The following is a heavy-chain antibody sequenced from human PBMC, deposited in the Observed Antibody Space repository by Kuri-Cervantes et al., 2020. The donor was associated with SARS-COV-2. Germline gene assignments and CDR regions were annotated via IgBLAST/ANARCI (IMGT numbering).Heavy chain of an antibody. CDR3: ARDRKYYDFWSGPNYYMDV. D-gene: IGHD3-3*01. J-gene: IGHJ6*03. V-gene: IGHV3-21*01. CDR1: GFTFSSYS. CDR2: ISSSSYI. Sequence: GESLKISCAASGFTFSSYSMNWVRQAPGKGLEWVSSISSSSYIYYADSVKGRFTISRDNAKNSLYLQMNSLRAEDTAVYYCARDRKYYDFWSGPNYYMDVWGKGTTVTVSS.